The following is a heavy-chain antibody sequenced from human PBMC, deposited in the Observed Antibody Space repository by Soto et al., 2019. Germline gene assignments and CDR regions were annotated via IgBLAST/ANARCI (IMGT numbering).Heavy chain of an antibody. CDR3: AKVISRDYYYYMDV. J-gene: IGHJ6*03. V-gene: IGHV3-23*01. D-gene: IGHD2-15*01. CDR1: GFTFSSYA. CDR2: IGGSGGST. Sequence: EVQLLESGGGLVQPGGSLRLSCAASGFTFSSYAMSWVRQAPGKGLEWVSAIGGSGGSTYYADSVKGRFTISRDNSKNTVYLQINSLRAEDTAVYYCAKVISRDYYYYMDVWGKGTTVTVSS.